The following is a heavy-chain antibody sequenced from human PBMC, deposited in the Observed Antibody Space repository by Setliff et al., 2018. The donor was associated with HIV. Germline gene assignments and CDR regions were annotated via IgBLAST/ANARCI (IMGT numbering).Heavy chain of an antibody. CDR2: ISAHNGNT. D-gene: IGHD4-4*01. CDR3: ARDVDYTDAFDI. CDR1: GYTFTSYG. V-gene: IGHV1-18*01. Sequence: ASVKVSCKASGYTFTSYGISWVRQAPGQGLEWMGWISAHNGNTNYAQKLQGRVTMTTDTSTSTAYMELRSLRSDDTAVYYCARDVDYTDAFDIWGQGTMVTVSS. J-gene: IGHJ3*02.